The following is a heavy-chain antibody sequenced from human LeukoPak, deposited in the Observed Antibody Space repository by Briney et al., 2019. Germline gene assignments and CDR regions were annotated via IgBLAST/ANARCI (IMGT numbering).Heavy chain of an antibody. V-gene: IGHV1-24*01. CDR3: ATDQGTMVRGVFNY. Sequence: ASVKVSCKASGYTFTGYYMHWVRQAPGQGLEWMGGFDPEDGATIYAQKFQGRVTLTEDTSTDTAYMELSSLRSEDTAVYYCATDQGTMVRGVFNYWGQGTLVTVSS. CDR2: FDPEDGAT. D-gene: IGHD3-10*01. CDR1: GYTFTGYY. J-gene: IGHJ4*02.